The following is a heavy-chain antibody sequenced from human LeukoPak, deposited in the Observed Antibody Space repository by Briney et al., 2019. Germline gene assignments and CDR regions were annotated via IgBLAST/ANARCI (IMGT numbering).Heavy chain of an antibody. CDR2: IYSGGST. J-gene: IGHJ3*02. CDR3: ARDSYSSGYYTDAFDI. D-gene: IGHD3-22*01. V-gene: IGHV3-66*01. Sequence: GGSLRLSCAASRFTVSSNYMSWVRQAPGKGLEWVSVIYSGGSTYYADSVKGRFTISRDNSKNTLYLQMNSLRAEDTAVYYCARDSYSSGYYTDAFDIWGQGTMVTVSS. CDR1: RFTVSSNY.